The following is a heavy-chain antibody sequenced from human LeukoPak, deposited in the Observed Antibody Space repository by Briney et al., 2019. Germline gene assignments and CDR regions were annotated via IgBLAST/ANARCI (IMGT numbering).Heavy chain of an antibody. CDR2: INPNSGGT. D-gene: IGHD3-10*01. CDR1: GYTFTGYY. Sequence: ASVKVSCKASGYTFTGYYMHWVRQAPGQGLEWMGRINPNSGGTNYAQKFQGRVTMTRDTSISTAYMELSRLRSDDTAVYYCARDNTDYYASRTEIDSWGQGTLVNVSS. CDR3: ARDNTDYYASRTEIDS. J-gene: IGHJ4*02. V-gene: IGHV1-2*06.